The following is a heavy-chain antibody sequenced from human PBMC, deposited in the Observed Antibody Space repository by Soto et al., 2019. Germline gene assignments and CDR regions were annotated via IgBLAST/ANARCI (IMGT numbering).Heavy chain of an antibody. V-gene: IGHV1-2*02. CDR1: GYTFTGHY. CDR3: GRGRSGQRVVFY. D-gene: IGHD1-26*01. Sequence: QVQLVQSGAEVKKPGASVTVSCKTSGYTFTGHYIHWVRQAPEQGPEWVGEIGPESGATRYAQKCQGRVTMTRDMSTTTVYMELNNLSPDDTAVYYCGRGRSGQRVVFYWGQGTPVTVSS. J-gene: IGHJ4*02. CDR2: IGPESGAT.